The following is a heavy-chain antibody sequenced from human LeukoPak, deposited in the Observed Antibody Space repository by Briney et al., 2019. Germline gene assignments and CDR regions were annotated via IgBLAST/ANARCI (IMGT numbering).Heavy chain of an antibody. CDR3: AKDVSVVVVPADDY. CDR2: IRYGGTTA. V-gene: IGHV3-30*02. Sequence: GGSLRLSCTGSGFIFSNYGIHWVRQAPGKGLEWVAFIRYGGTTAYYADSVKGRFTISRDNSKSSLYLQMNSLRAEDTAVYYCAKDVSVVVVPADDYWGQGTLVTVSS. D-gene: IGHD2-2*01. J-gene: IGHJ4*02. CDR1: GFIFSNYG.